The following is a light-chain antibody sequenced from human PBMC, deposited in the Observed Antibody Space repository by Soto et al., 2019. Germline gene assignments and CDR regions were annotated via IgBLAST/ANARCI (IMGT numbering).Light chain of an antibody. CDR3: AAWDDSLNGRYV. V-gene: IGLV1-44*01. Sequence: QSVLTQPPSASGTTGQRVTISCSGSSSTIGSNTVNWYQQLPGTAPKLLIYSNNQRPSGVPDRFSGSKSGTSASLAISGLQSEDEADYYCAAWDDSLNGRYVFGTGTKLTVL. CDR1: SSTIGSNT. CDR2: SNN. J-gene: IGLJ1*01.